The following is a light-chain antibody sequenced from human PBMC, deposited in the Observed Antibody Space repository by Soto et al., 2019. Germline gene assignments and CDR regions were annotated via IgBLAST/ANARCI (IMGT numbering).Light chain of an antibody. CDR3: QQYNNRPLT. J-gene: IGKJ4*01. CDR1: QSVDND. V-gene: IGKV3D-15*01. Sequence: EIVMTQSPATLSVSPGDRATLSCRASQSVDNDLAWYQQKPGQPPRLLIYDASTRATGIPARFSGSQSGTEFTLTISSLLSEDFAVYFCQQYNNRPLTFGGGTKVDIK. CDR2: DAS.